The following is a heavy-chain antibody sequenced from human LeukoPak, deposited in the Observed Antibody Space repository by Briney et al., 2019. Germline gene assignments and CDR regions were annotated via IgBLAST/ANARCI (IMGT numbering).Heavy chain of an antibody. CDR1: GFTFSSYA. Sequence: GGSLRLSCAASGFTFSSYAMSWIGQAPGKGLEWVSYISSSGSTIYYADSVKGRFTISRDNAKNPLYLQMNSLRAEDTAVYYCARDLGSRHPTGWFDPWGQGTLVTVSS. CDR2: ISSSGSTI. V-gene: IGHV3-11*01. J-gene: IGHJ5*02. D-gene: IGHD1-1*01. CDR3: ARDLGSRHPTGWFDP.